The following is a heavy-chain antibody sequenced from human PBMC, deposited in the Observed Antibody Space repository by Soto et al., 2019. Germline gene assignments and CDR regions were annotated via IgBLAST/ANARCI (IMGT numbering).Heavy chain of an antibody. V-gene: IGHV3-15*01. CDR1: GFTFSNAW. J-gene: IGHJ4*02. CDR2: IKSKTDGGTT. Sequence: EVQLVESGGGLVKPGGSLRLSCAASGFTFSNAWMSWVRQAPGKGLEWVGRIKSKTDGGTTDYAAPVKGRFTSSRDDSINTLYLQMNRLKTEDTAVYYCTTVLQHYYDILTGYFRLAYWGQGTLVTVSS. CDR3: TTVLQHYYDILTGYFRLAY. D-gene: IGHD3-9*01.